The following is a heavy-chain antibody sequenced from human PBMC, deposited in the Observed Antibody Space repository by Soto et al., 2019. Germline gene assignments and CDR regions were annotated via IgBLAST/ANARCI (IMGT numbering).Heavy chain of an antibody. D-gene: IGHD4-17*01. CDR2: IYYSGTT. CDR3: ARARGGYGDTGALDP. V-gene: IGHV4-30-4*01. Sequence: QVQLQESGPGLVKPSQTLSLTCTVSGGSISSGDYYWSWIRQPTGKGLEWIGYIYYSGTTYYNPSLKSRVTLSVDTSKNQFSLRLSSVTAADTAVYYCARARGGYGDTGALDPWGQGTLVTVSS. CDR1: GGSISSGDYY. J-gene: IGHJ5*02.